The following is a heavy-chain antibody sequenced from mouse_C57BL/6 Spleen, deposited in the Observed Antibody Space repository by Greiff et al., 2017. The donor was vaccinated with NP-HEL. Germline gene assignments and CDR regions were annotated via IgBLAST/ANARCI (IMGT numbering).Heavy chain of an antibody. CDR1: GFTFSDYG. CDR2: ISSGSSTI. Sequence: EVMLVESGGGLVKPGGSLKLSCAASGFTFSDYGMHWVRQASEKGLEWVAYISSGSSTIYYADTVKGRFTISRDNAKNSLFLQMTSLRSEDTAMYYCTRGWFAYWGQGTLVTVSA. V-gene: IGHV5-17*01. J-gene: IGHJ3*01. CDR3: TRGWFAY.